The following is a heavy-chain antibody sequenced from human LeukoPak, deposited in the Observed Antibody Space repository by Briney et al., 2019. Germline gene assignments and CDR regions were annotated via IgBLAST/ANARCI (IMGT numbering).Heavy chain of an antibody. Sequence: PSVKVSCKASGYTFTGYYMHWVRQAAGPGLEWMGWINPNSGGTNYAQKFQGRVTMSRDTSISTAYMELSRLRSDDTAVYYCAREAAAAGENYFDYWGQGTLVTVSS. D-gene: IGHD6-13*01. V-gene: IGHV1-2*02. J-gene: IGHJ4*02. CDR2: INPNSGGT. CDR3: AREAAAAGENYFDY. CDR1: GYTFTGYY.